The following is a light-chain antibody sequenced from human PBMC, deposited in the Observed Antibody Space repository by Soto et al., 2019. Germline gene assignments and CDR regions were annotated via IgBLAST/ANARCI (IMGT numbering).Light chain of an antibody. J-gene: IGLJ1*01. CDR2: EVS. V-gene: IGLV2-14*01. Sequence: QSVLTQAASGSGSPGQSIAISCTGTSSDVGGYNYVSWYQQHPGKAPKLIIHEVSNRPSGVSDRFSGSKSGNTASLTISGLQADDEADYYCSSHTVYSTRAFGTGTKVTVL. CDR3: SSHTVYSTRA. CDR1: SSDVGGYNY.